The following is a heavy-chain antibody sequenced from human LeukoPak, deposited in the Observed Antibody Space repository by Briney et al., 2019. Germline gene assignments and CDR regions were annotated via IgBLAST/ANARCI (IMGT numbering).Heavy chain of an antibody. CDR3: ARDRVGSSTYYYYYYGMDV. V-gene: IGHV4-61*01. CDR1: GGSVSSGSYY. Sequence: PSETLSLTCTVSGGSVSSGSYYWSWIRQPPGKGLEWIGYIYYSGSTNYNPSLKSRVTISVDTSKSQFSLKLSSVTAADTAVYYCARDRVGSSTYYYYYYGMDVWGQGTTVTVSS. J-gene: IGHJ6*02. D-gene: IGHD6-13*01. CDR2: IYYSGST.